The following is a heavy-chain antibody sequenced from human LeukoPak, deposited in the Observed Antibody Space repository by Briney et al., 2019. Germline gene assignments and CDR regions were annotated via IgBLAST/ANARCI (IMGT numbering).Heavy chain of an antibody. CDR1: GFIFIGYG. Sequence: GGSLRLSCAASGFIFIGYGMHWVRQAPGKGPEWVAFIRPDGHNKYNADSVKGRFMISRDNSKNTVDLQMNSLRGDDTAMYYCAKEGAASWDVDVWGKGTTVTVSS. CDR2: IRPDGHNK. D-gene: IGHD3-3*02. CDR3: AKEGAASWDVDV. J-gene: IGHJ6*04. V-gene: IGHV3-30*02.